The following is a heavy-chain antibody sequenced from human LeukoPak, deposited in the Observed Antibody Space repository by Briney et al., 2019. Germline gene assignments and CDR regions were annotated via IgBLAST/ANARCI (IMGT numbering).Heavy chain of an antibody. CDR2: MNPNSGNT. V-gene: IGHV1-8*01. J-gene: IGHJ5*02. CDR3: ARVLYCSGGSCYSSQPYNNWFDP. Sequence: ASVKVSCKASGYTFTSYDINWVRQATGQGLEWMGWMNPNSGNTGYAQKFQGRVTMTRNTSISTAYMELSSLRSEDTAVYYCARVLYCSGGSCYSSQPYNNWFDPWGQGTLVTVSS. D-gene: IGHD2-15*01. CDR1: GYTFTSYD.